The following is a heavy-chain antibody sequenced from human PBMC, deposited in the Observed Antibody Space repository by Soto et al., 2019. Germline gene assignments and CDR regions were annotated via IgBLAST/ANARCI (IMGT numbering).Heavy chain of an antibody. D-gene: IGHD2-2*01. CDR3: ASWGLPAAMRYYYYYGMDV. CDR2: INHSGST. V-gene: IGHV4-34*01. Sequence: SETLSLTCAVYGGSFIGYYWSWIRPPPGKGLEWIGEINHSGSTNYNPSLKSRVTISVDTSKNQFSLKLSSVTAADTAVYYCASWGLPAAMRYYYYYGMDVWGQGTTVTVSS. CDR1: GGSFIGYY. J-gene: IGHJ6*02.